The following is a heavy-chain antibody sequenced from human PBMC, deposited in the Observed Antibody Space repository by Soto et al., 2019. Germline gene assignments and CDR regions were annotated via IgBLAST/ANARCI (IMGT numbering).Heavy chain of an antibody. J-gene: IGHJ6*02. V-gene: IGHV5-10-1*01. CDR1: GYSFPNYW. CDR3: TSYGSGIYYYYGMDV. CDR2: IDPSDSDT. Sequence: GESLKISCKGSGYSFPNYWITWVRQMPGKGLEWMGRIDPSDSDTNYSPSFQGHVTMTVDKSISTAYLQWSSLKASDTAMYYCTSYGSGIYYYYGMDVWGQGTTVTVSS. D-gene: IGHD3-10*01.